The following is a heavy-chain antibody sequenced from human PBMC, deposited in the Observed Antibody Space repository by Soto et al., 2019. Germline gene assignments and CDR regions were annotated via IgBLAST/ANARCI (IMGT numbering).Heavy chain of an antibody. CDR1: GGSVTDSSYY. V-gene: IGHV4-39*01. CDR2: VYYRGRS. CDR3: VSQRTTVPTQAYFDY. D-gene: IGHD4-17*01. J-gene: IGHJ4*02. Sequence: SETLSLTCTVSGGSVTDSSYYWGWIRQSPGKGLEWIGSVYYRGRSYSKSSVKSRVTISVDTSKNRFSLSLNSVTASDTAVYFCVSQRTTVPTQAYFDYWGPGALVTVSS.